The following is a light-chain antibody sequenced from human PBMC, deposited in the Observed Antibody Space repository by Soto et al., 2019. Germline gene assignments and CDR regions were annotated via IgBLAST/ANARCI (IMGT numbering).Light chain of an antibody. V-gene: IGKV1-5*01. CDR1: QNIRSR. J-gene: IGKJ1*01. CDR3: QQYQSYPWT. CDR2: DAS. Sequence: DFQMTQSPSTLSASVGDRVTITCRASQNIRSRLAWFQQKPGKAPKLLIYDASSLESGVPSRFSGSGSGTEFTLTISSLQPDDFATYYCQQYQSYPWTFGQGTKVDIK.